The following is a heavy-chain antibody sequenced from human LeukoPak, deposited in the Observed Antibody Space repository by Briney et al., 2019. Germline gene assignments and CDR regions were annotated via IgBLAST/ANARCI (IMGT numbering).Heavy chain of an antibody. D-gene: IGHD1-7*01. CDR1: GGSVSSGNYY. V-gene: IGHV4-61*02. J-gene: IGHJ4*02. CDR2: IYTSGST. Sequence: PSETESLTCTVSGGSVSSGNYYWSWIRQPAGKGLEWIGRIYTSGSTNYNPSLKSRVAISIDASKNQFSLRLSSVTAADTAVYYCTRGGELMNYWGQGTLVTVSS. CDR3: TRGGELMNY.